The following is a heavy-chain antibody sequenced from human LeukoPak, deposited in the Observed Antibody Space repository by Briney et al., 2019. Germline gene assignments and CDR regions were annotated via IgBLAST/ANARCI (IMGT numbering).Heavy chain of an antibody. CDR1: GFTFSSYE. J-gene: IGHJ4*02. Sequence: PGGSPRLSCAASGFTFSSYEMNWVRQAPGKGLEWVSYISSSGSTIYYADSVKGRFTISRDNAKNSPYLQMNSLRAEDTAVYYCARDSGYCSGGSCYAFDYWGQGTLVTVSS. CDR3: ARDSGYCSGGSCYAFDY. CDR2: ISSSGSTI. D-gene: IGHD2-15*01. V-gene: IGHV3-48*03.